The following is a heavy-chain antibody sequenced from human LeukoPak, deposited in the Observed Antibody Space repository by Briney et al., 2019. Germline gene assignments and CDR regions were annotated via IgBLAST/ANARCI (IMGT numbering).Heavy chain of an antibody. V-gene: IGHV4-34*01. CDR3: ARGHYYDSSGYYGKYYYYYGMDV. CDR1: GGSFSGYY. Sequence: PSETLSLTCAVYGGSFSGYYWSWIRQPPGKGLEWIGEINHSGSTNYNPSLKSRVTISVDTSKNQFSLKLSSVTAADTAVYYCARGHYYDSSGYYGKYYYYYGMDVWGQGTTVIVSS. CDR2: INHSGST. D-gene: IGHD3-22*01. J-gene: IGHJ6*02.